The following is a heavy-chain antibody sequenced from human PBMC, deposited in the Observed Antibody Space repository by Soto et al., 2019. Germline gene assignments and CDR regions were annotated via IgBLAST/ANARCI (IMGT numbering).Heavy chain of an antibody. J-gene: IGHJ6*02. V-gene: IGHV4-61*01. CDR3: ARDGHGMDV. CDR1: GGSVSSGSYE. Sequence: SSETLSLTCTVSGGSVSSGSYEWTWIRQPPGKGLEWIGYIHVSGSTNDNPSLKGRVTMSIDTSKNQFSLKLSSVTAADTAVYYCARDGHGMDVWGQGIKVTVSS. CDR2: IHVSGST.